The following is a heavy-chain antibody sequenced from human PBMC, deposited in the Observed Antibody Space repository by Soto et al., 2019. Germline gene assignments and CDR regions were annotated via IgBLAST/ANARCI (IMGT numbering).Heavy chain of an antibody. CDR3: ASGRYDASGDFDY. V-gene: IGHV1-45*02. CDR1: GNTFTYVY. D-gene: IGHD2-21*01. J-gene: IGHJ4*02. CDR2: ITPCNGNT. Sequence: QMQLVQSGAEVKTTGSSVKVSCKGSGNTFTYVYLHWGRQAPGQALEWMGWITPCNGNTKYAQKFQDIVTFTGDTSLNTAYMELSSLRSDDTAMFYCASGRYDASGDFDYWGQGTLVTVSA.